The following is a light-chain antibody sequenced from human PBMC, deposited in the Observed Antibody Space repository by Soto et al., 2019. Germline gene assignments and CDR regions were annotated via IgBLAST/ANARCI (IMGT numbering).Light chain of an antibody. CDR2: TNN. Sequence: QSVLTQPPSASGTPGQRVTIPCSGSSSNIGSNYVYWYQQLPGTAPKLLIYTNNQRPSGVPDRFSGSKSGTSASLAISGRRSEHEADYYCAAWDDGLSGVVFGGGAKLTVL. CDR3: AAWDDGLSGVV. CDR1: SSNIGSNY. J-gene: IGLJ3*02. V-gene: IGLV1-47*01.